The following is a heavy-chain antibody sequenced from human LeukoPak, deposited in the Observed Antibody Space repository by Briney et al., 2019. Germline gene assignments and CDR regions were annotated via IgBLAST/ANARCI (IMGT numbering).Heavy chain of an antibody. J-gene: IGHJ4*02. CDR2: IWYDGSNK. Sequence: GGSLRLSCAASGFTFSSYAMHWVRQAPGKGLEWVAVIWYDGSNKYYADSVKGRFTISRDNSKNTPYLQMNSLRAEDTAVYYCARDYGGGPLDYWGQGTLVTVSS. D-gene: IGHD4-23*01. CDR1: GFTFSSYA. V-gene: IGHV3-33*08. CDR3: ARDYGGGPLDY.